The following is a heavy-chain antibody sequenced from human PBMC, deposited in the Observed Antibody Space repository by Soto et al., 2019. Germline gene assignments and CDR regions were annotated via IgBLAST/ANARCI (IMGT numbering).Heavy chain of an antibody. D-gene: IGHD3-22*01. CDR1: GFTFSNAW. CDR3: TTGLSMIVVEFDI. J-gene: IGHJ3*02. V-gene: IGHV3-15*01. CDR2: IKSKTDGGTT. Sequence: KPGGSLRLSCAASGFTFSNAWMSWVRQAPGKGLEWVGRIKSKTDGGTTDYAAPVKGRFTISRDDSKNTLYLQMNSLKTEDTAVYYCTTGLSMIVVEFDIWGQGTMVTVSS.